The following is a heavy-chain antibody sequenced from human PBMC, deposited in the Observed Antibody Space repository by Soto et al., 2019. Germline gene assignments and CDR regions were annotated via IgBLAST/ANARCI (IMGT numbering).Heavy chain of an antibody. CDR2: ISASSGTK. V-gene: IGHV3-23*01. D-gene: IGHD1-26*01. CDR3: AKDKRRVGANMFDY. J-gene: IGHJ4*02. CDR1: GFTFSNYA. Sequence: GQLLESGGGLVQPGGSLRVSCAASGFTFSNYAMSWVRQAPGKGLVWVSSISASSGTKYYADSVKGRFTISRDNSKNTLYLQMNSLRAEDTAVYYCAKDKRRVGANMFDYWGQGTLVSVSS.